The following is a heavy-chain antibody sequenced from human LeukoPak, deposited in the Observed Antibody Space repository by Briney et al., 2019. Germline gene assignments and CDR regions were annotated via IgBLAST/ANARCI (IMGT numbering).Heavy chain of an antibody. D-gene: IGHD6-13*01. Sequence: GGSLRLSCAASGFTFSSYSMNWLRQAPGKGLEWVSSISSSSSYIYYADSVKGRFTISRDNAKNSLYLQMNSLRAEDTAVYYCARGPYSSSWYDWFDPWGQGTLVTVSS. CDR3: ARGPYSSSWYDWFDP. V-gene: IGHV3-21*01. CDR2: ISSSSSYI. J-gene: IGHJ5*02. CDR1: GFTFSSYS.